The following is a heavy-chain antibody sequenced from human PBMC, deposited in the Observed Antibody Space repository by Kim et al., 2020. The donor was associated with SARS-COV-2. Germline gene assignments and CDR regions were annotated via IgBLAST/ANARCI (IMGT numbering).Heavy chain of an antibody. V-gene: IGHV3-7*01. Sequence: GGSLRLSCAASGFSGFSFSSYWMTWVRQAAGKGLEWVANIKPDGSETYYVDSVRGRFTISRDNAKNSLYLQMNSLRVEDTAIYYCARDPRGSVADPSGYHYYDMDVWGQGTTVTVS. J-gene: IGHJ6*02. CDR3: ARDPRGSVADPSGYHYYDMDV. CDR2: IKPDGSET. D-gene: IGHD6-19*01. CDR1: GFSGFSFSSYW.